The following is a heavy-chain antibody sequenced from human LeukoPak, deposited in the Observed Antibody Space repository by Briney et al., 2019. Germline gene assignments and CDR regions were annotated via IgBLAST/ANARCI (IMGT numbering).Heavy chain of an antibody. CDR3: ARDFSVTTSGVFQFDP. CDR2: IHYTGST. J-gene: IGHJ5*02. D-gene: IGHD4-11*01. CDR1: GGSISTNSYY. V-gene: IGHV4-39*07. Sequence: SETLSLTCTVSGGSISTNSYYWGWIRQTPGKGLEWIASIHYTGSTNYNPSLKSRVTISVDKSKNQFSLKLSSVTAADTAVYYCARDFSVTTSGVFQFDPWGQGTLVTVSS.